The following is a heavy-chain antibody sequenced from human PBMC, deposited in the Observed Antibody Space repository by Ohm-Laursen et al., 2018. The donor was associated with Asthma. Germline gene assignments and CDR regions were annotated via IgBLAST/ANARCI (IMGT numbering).Heavy chain of an antibody. D-gene: IGHD2-15*01. Sequence: VKISCKASGGTFSSYAISWVRQAPGQGLEWVGGIIPIFGIANYAQKFQGRVTITADKSTSTAYMELSSLRSEDTAVYYCAHTWDIKEYYGMDVWGQGTTVTVSS. CDR3: AHTWDIKEYYGMDV. CDR1: GGTFSSYA. V-gene: IGHV1-69*10. CDR2: IIPIFGIA. J-gene: IGHJ6*02.